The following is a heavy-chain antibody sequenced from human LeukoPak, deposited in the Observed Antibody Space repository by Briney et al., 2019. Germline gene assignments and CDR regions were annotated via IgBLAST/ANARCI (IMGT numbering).Heavy chain of an antibody. CDR2: VNSAGSGT. Sequence: GGSLRLSCAASGFTFSNDWMHWVRQAPGEGLVWVSRVNSAGSGTTYADSVKGRFTISRDNAKNTLYLQMNSLRAEDTAVYYYARSYYYGSGSFAFDIWGQGTMVTVSS. CDR3: ARSYYYGSGSFAFDI. CDR1: GFTFSNDW. J-gene: IGHJ3*02. D-gene: IGHD3-10*01. V-gene: IGHV3-74*03.